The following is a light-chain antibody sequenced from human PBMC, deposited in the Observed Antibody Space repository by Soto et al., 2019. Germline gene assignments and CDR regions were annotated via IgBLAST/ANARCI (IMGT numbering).Light chain of an antibody. V-gene: IGKV1-39*01. Sequence: DLQMTQSPSSLSASVGDRVTITCRASQSISSDLNWYQQKPGKAPKLLIYAASSLQSGVPSRFSGSGSGTDFTLTISSLQPEDFATYSCQQSYSTPSFGQGTKLEIK. CDR2: AAS. CDR3: QQSYSTPS. CDR1: QSISSD. J-gene: IGKJ2*01.